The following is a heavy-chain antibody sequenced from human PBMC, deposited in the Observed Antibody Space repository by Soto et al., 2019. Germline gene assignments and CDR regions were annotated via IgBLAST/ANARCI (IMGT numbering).Heavy chain of an antibody. Sequence: QVQLQQWGAGLLKPSETLSLTCAVYGGSFSGYYWSWIRQPPGKGLEWIGEINHSGSTNYNPSLKSRVTRSVDTSKNQFSLQLSSVTAADTAVYYCARGRLLWFGELRWFDPWGQGTLVTVSS. CDR2: INHSGST. J-gene: IGHJ5*02. CDR1: GGSFSGYY. D-gene: IGHD3-10*01. CDR3: ARGRLLWFGELRWFDP. V-gene: IGHV4-34*01.